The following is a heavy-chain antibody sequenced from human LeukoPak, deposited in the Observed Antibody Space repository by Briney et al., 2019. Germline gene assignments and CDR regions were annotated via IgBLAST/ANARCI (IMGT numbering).Heavy chain of an antibody. CDR1: GFTFSSYS. J-gene: IGHJ5*02. CDR3: ARVVTAAWDWFDP. V-gene: IGHV3-21*01. Sequence: GGTLRLSCAASGFTFSSYSMNWVRQAPGKGLEWVSSISSSGSFIYYADSVKGRLTTSRDNAKNSLYLQMNSLRADDTAVYYCARVVTAAWDWFDPWGQGTLVTVSS. CDR2: ISSSGSFI. D-gene: IGHD2-2*01.